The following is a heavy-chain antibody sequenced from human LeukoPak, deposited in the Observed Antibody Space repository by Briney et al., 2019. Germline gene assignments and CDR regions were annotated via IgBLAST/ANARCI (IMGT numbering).Heavy chain of an antibody. CDR2: IYYSGST. J-gene: IGHJ3*02. D-gene: IGHD3-22*01. V-gene: IGHV4-39*01. Sequence: SETLSLTCTVSGVSISSSSYYWGWIRQPPGKGLEWIGSIYYSGSTYYNPSLKSRVTISVDTSKNQFSLKLSSVTAADTAVYYCARQPNSATYYYDSSGPLDIWGQGTMVTVSS. CDR3: ARQPNSATYYYDSSGPLDI. CDR1: GVSISSSSYY.